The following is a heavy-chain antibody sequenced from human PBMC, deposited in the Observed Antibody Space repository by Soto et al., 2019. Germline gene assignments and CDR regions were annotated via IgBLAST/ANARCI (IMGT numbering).Heavy chain of an antibody. J-gene: IGHJ5*02. Sequence: ASVKVSCKASGGTFSSYAISWVRQAPGQGLEWMGGIIPIFGTANYAQKFQGRVTITADKSTSTAYMELSSLRSEDTAVYYCARDRTVTTMVRGVITRGWFDPWGQGTLVTVSS. CDR2: IIPIFGTA. CDR1: GGTFSSYA. V-gene: IGHV1-69*06. D-gene: IGHD3-10*01. CDR3: ARDRTVTTMVRGVITRGWFDP.